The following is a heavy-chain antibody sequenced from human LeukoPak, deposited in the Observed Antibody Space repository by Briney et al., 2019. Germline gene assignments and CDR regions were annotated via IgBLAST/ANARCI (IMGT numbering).Heavy chain of an antibody. CDR1: GFTFSSYA. CDR2: ISGSGDNT. D-gene: IGHD3-22*01. CDR3: AREFPDYYDSSGFTRTRFDY. Sequence: GGSLRLSCAASGFTFSSYAMSWVRQPPGKGLEWVSGISGSGDNTYYADSVKGRFTISRDNSKKTLYLQMNSLRAEDTAVYYCAREFPDYYDSSGFTRTRFDYWGQGTLVTVSS. V-gene: IGHV3-23*01. J-gene: IGHJ4*02.